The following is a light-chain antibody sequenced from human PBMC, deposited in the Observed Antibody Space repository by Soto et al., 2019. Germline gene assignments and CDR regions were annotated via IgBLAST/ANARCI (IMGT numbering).Light chain of an antibody. CDR2: EGS. Sequence: QSVLTQPASVSGSPGQSIIISCTGTNSDVRSYNLVSWYQQHPGKAPKLMIYEGSKRPSGVSNRFSGSKSGNTASLTISGLLAEDEADYYCCSYAGSSTSYVFGTGTKVTVL. CDR3: CSYAGSSTSYV. J-gene: IGLJ1*01. CDR1: NSDVRSYNL. V-gene: IGLV2-23*01.